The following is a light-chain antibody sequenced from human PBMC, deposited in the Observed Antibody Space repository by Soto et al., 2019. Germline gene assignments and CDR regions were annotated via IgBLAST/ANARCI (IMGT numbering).Light chain of an antibody. V-gene: IGKV1-5*03. CDR3: QHRRT. CDR2: KAS. CDR1: QSISSW. J-gene: IGKJ2*02. Sequence: DIQMTQSPSTLSASVGDRVTITCRASQSISSWLAWYQQKPGKAPKLLIYKASSIESGVPARFSGSGSRTEFTLTISSLQPDDFATYYCQHRRTFGQGTKLEIK.